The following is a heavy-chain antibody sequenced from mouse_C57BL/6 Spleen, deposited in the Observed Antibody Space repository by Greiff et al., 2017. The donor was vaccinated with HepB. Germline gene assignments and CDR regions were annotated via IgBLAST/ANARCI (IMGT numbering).Heavy chain of an antibody. J-gene: IGHJ3*01. V-gene: IGHV1-26*01. D-gene: IGHD1-2*01. CDR1: GYTFTDYY. CDR2: INPNNGGT. CDR3: AGYSTWFAY. Sequence: EVQLQQSGPELVKPGASVKISCKASGYTFTDYYMNWVKQSHGKSLEWIGDINPNNGGTSYNQKFKGKATLTVDKSSSTAYMELRSLTSEDSAVYYCAGYSTWFAYWGQGTLVTVSA.